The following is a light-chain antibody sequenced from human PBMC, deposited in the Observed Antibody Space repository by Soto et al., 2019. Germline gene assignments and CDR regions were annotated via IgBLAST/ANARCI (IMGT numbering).Light chain of an antibody. Sequence: EIVMTQSPATLSVSPGERATLSCRASQDVLTNLAWYQQKPGQSPRLLIYRASTRATGVPARFSGSGSGTEFTLTISRLQSEDFAVYYCQQYNNWPKMFGQGTKVELK. J-gene: IGKJ1*01. V-gene: IGKV3-15*01. CDR3: QQYNNWPKM. CDR1: QDVLTN. CDR2: RAS.